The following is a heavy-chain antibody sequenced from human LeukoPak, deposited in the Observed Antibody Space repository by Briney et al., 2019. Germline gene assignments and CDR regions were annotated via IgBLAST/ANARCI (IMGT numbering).Heavy chain of an antibody. J-gene: IGHJ6*04. CDR3: ARDHRGYDEDYGMDV. V-gene: IGHV4-61*01. D-gene: IGHD5-12*01. Sequence: SEPLSLTCTVSVGSVSSGSYYWRWLRQPPGKGLEWIGYIYYSGSTNYNPSLKSRVTISVDTSKNQFSLKLSSVTAADTAVYYCARDHRGYDEDYGMDVWGKGTTVTVSS. CDR2: IYYSGST. CDR1: VGSVSSGSYY.